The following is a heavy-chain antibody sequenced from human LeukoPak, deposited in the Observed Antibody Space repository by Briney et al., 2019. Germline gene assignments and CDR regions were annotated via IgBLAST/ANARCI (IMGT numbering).Heavy chain of an antibody. J-gene: IGHJ4*02. CDR3: ARGAPYCSGGSCHAY. CDR1: GGTFSSYA. D-gene: IGHD2-15*01. CDR2: IIPIFGTA. V-gene: IGHV1-69*05. Sequence: SVKVSCKASGGTFSSYAISWVRHAPGQGLEWMGGIIPIFGTANYAQKFQGRVTITTDESTSTAYMELSSLRSEDTAVYYCARGAPYCSGGSCHAYWGQGTLVTVSS.